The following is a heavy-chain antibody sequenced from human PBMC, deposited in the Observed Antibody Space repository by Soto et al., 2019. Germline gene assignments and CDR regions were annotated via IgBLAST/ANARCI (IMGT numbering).Heavy chain of an antibody. J-gene: IGHJ6*03. CDR2: IYYSGST. CDR1: GGSISSSSYY. CDR3: ARHLSEAGLYYYYMDV. Sequence: SETLSLTCTVSGGSISSSSYYWGWIRQPPGKGLEWIGSIYYSGSTYYNPSLKSRVTISVDTSKNQFSLKLSSVTAADTAVYYCARHLSEAGLYYYYMDVWGKGTTVTVSS. V-gene: IGHV4-39*01.